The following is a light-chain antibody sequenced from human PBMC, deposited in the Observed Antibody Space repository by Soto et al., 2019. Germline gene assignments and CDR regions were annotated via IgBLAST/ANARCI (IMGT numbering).Light chain of an antibody. J-gene: IGLJ2*01. Sequence: QSALIQSRSVSGSPGQSVTISCTGTSSDVGQYNFVSWYQHHPGKAPKPMIYRVSQRPSGVPDRFSGSKSGNTASLTISGLQAEDEADYYCCSYAGSKTYVVFGGGTKL. CDR3: CSYAGSKTYVV. CDR2: RVS. V-gene: IGLV2-11*01. CDR1: SSDVGQYNF.